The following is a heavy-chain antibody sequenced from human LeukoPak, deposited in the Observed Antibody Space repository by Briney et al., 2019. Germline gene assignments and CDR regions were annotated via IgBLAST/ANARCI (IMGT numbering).Heavy chain of an antibody. D-gene: IGHD3-10*01. V-gene: IGHV4-59*08. CDR2: IYSSGST. CDR1: GGSTSSYY. Sequence: PSETLSLTCTVSGGSTSSYYWSWIRQPPGKGLEWLGDIYSSGSTDYNPSLKSRVTISGDTSKTQLSLKLSSVTAADTAVYYCARHHGSGSYYYFDHWGQGTLVTVSS. CDR3: ARHHGSGSYYYFDH. J-gene: IGHJ4*02.